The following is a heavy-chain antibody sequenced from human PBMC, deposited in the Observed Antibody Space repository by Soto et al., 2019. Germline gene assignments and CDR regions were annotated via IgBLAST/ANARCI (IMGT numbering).Heavy chain of an antibody. CDR1: GGSVSSSSYP. CDR3: ARLGGYYQAFDS. V-gene: IGHV4-39*01. Sequence: SGTLSPSCPVSGGSVSSSSYPWGWIRQSPGKGLEWIGTIYSSENTYYNPSLLSRVTISVDTSKNEFSLRLGSVTAADTAVYYCARLGGYYQAFDSWGQGTLVTVSS. J-gene: IGHJ4*02. D-gene: IGHD3-22*01. CDR2: IYSSENT.